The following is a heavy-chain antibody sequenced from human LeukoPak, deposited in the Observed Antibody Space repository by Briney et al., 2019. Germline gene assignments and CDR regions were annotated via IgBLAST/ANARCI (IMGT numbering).Heavy chain of an antibody. Sequence: GESLKISCKGFGYSFTSYWIGWVRPMPGKGLEWMGIIYPGDSDTKYSPSFQGQGTISADESISAAYLQWTTLKASDTAMYYCVRRQYFDSSGYGIDYWGQGTLVTVSS. CDR3: VRRQYFDSSGYGIDY. CDR1: GYSFTSYW. V-gene: IGHV5-51*01. J-gene: IGHJ4*02. CDR2: IYPGDSDT. D-gene: IGHD3-22*01.